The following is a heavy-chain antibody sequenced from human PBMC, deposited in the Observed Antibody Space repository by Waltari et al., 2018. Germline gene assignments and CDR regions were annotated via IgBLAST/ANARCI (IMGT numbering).Heavy chain of an antibody. D-gene: IGHD4-17*01. CDR3: ARGYMTPVTTLGS. CDR2: ISSRIVYI. V-gene: IGHV3-21*01. J-gene: IGHJ5*02. CDR1: GFTFSSYS. Sequence: EVQLVESGGGLVKPGGSLRLSCAASGFTFSSYSMNVGRQAPGEGVEGVSCISSRIVYIYYAASVKVRCTISRANAKNSLYLQMHSLRAEDTAVYYCARGYMTPVTTLGSWGQGTLVTVSS.